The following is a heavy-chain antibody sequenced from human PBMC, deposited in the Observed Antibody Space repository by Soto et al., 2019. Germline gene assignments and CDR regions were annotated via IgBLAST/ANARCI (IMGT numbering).Heavy chain of an antibody. CDR1: GGSISSYY. CDR2: IYNSGNT. CDR3: AAPPRY. Sequence: LCGGSISSYYWNWIRQPPGKGLEWIGYIYNSGNTNYNPSLRSRVTISVDTSKNQFSLKLTSVTAADTAVYYCAAPPRYWGQGTLVTVSS. D-gene: IGHD6-6*01. J-gene: IGHJ4*02. V-gene: IGHV4-59*01.